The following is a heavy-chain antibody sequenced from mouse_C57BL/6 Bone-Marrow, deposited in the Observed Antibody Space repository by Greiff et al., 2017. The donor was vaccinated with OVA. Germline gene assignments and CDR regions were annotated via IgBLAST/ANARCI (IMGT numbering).Heavy chain of an antibody. CDR1: GFTFTDYY. Sequence: EVMLVESGGGLVQPGGSLSLSCAASGFTFTDYYMSWVRQPPGKALEWLGFISNKANGYTTEYSASVKGRFTISRDNSQSILYLQMNALRAEDSATYYCARSIYDGYYPYAMDYWGQGTSVTVSS. J-gene: IGHJ4*01. D-gene: IGHD2-3*01. V-gene: IGHV7-3*01. CDR2: ISNKANGYTT. CDR3: ARSIYDGYYPYAMDY.